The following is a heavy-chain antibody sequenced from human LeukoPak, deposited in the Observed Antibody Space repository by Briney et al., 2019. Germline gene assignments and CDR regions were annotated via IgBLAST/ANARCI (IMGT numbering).Heavy chain of an antibody. CDR3: ARVNSEYYYYYYYMDV. Sequence: GSLRLSCAASGFTFSSYAMSWVRQAPGKGLEWIGEINHSGSTNYNPSLKSRVTISVDTSKNQFSLKLSSVTAADTAVYYCARVNSEYYYYYYYMDVWGKGTTVTVSS. D-gene: IGHD2/OR15-2a*01. CDR1: GFTFSSYA. CDR2: INHSGST. J-gene: IGHJ6*03. V-gene: IGHV4-34*01.